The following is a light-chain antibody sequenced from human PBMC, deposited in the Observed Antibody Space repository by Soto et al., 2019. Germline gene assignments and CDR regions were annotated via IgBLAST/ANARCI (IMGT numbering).Light chain of an antibody. J-gene: IGKJ4*01. CDR2: GAS. V-gene: IGKV3-15*01. CDR3: QKYNNWPPLT. CDR1: QSVSSN. Sequence: EILMTQSPATLSVSPGERDTLSCRASQSVSSNLAWYQQKPGQAPRLLIYGASTRATGIPARFSGSGSVTEFTLTISSLQSEDFAVYYCQKYNNWPPLTFGGGTKVDIK.